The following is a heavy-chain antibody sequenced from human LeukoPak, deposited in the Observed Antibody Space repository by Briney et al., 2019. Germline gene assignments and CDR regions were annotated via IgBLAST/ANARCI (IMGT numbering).Heavy chain of an antibody. V-gene: IGHV3-23*01. CDR3: AKEIVVVPAATVSYYYYGMDV. Sequence: GSLRLSCAASGFTFSSYAMSWVRQAPGKGLEWVSAISGSGGSTYYADSVKGRFTISRDNSKNTLYPQMNSLRAEDTAVYYCAKEIVVVPAATVSYYYYGMDVWGQGTTVTVSS. CDR1: GFTFSSYA. D-gene: IGHD2-2*01. J-gene: IGHJ6*02. CDR2: ISGSGGST.